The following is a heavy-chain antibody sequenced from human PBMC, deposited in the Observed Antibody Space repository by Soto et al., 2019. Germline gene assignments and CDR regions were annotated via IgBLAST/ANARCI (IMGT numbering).Heavy chain of an antibody. J-gene: IGHJ5*02. CDR1: GAALNSGNYY. Sequence: SETLSLTCSVSGAALNSGNYYWSLIRQVPGKGLEWIGHIYVTGAVDYNPSLRDRITISQDTSERQFSLKLMLVTAADTAVYYCARLRRATNNDKWFDPWGQGTLVTVSS. CDR3: ARLRRATNNDKWFDP. V-gene: IGHV4-31*03. CDR2: IYVTGAV. D-gene: IGHD5-12*01.